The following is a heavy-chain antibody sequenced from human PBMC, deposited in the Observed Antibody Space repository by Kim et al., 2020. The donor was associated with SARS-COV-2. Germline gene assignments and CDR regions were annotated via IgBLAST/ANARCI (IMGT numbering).Heavy chain of an antibody. D-gene: IGHD1-7*01. V-gene: IGHV5-51*01. Sequence: SFQGQVTISADKSISTAYLQWSSLKASDTAMYYCARFKGGLTGTLYWFDPWGQGTLVTVSS. CDR3: ARFKGGLTGTLYWFDP. J-gene: IGHJ5*02.